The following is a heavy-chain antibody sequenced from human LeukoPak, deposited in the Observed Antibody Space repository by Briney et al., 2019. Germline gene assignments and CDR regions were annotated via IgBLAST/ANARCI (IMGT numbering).Heavy chain of an antibody. V-gene: IGHV3-21*01. CDR3: ARSTNEIVGATQLAY. D-gene: IGHD1-26*01. Sequence: PGGSLRLSCAASGFTFSSYSMNWVRQAPGKGLEWVSSISSSSSYIYYADSVKGRFTISRDNAKNSLYLQVNSLRAEDTAVYYCARSTNEIVGATQLAYWGQGTLVTVSS. CDR2: ISSSSSYI. J-gene: IGHJ4*02. CDR1: GFTFSSYS.